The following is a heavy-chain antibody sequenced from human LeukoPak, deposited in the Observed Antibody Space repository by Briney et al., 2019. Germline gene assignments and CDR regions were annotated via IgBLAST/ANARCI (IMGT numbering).Heavy chain of an antibody. J-gene: IGHJ4*02. Sequence: GGSLRLSCAASGFTFSSYSMNWVRQAPGKGLEWVSSISSSSSYIYYADSVKGRFTISRDNSKNTLYLQMNSLRAEDTAVYYCAQTGYSSGWNPFDYWGQGTLVTVSS. D-gene: IGHD6-19*01. CDR3: AQTGYSSGWNPFDY. CDR2: ISSSSSYI. V-gene: IGHV3-21*01. CDR1: GFTFSSYS.